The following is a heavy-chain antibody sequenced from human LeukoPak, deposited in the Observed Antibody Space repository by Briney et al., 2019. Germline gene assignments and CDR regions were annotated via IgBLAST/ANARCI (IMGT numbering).Heavy chain of an antibody. D-gene: IGHD3-10*01. Sequence: GESLKISGKGFGYRFTSYWFGWVRQMPGKGLEWMGGLYPCYSQTRYSPSFQGQVTISADKSIRTAYVQWSSLKASDTAMYYCARVWFGPDYWGQGTLVTVSS. CDR3: ARVWFGPDY. V-gene: IGHV5-51*01. CDR1: GYRFTSYW. CDR2: LYPCYSQT. J-gene: IGHJ4*02.